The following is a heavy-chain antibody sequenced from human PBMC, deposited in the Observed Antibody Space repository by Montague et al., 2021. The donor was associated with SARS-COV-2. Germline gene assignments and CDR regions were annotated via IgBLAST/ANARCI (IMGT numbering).Heavy chain of an antibody. CDR3: ARVQRTTGTTRLGTYYYYYYGMDV. Sequence: SLRLSCAASGFTFTSSWMSWVRQAPGKGLEWVANIKQDGSEKYYVDSVKGRFTISRDNAKNSLYLQMNSLRAEDTAVYYCARVQRTTGTTRLGTYYYYYYGMDVWGQGTTVTVSS. D-gene: IGHD1-1*01. V-gene: IGHV3-7*01. CDR1: GFTFTSSW. CDR2: IKQDGSEK. J-gene: IGHJ6*02.